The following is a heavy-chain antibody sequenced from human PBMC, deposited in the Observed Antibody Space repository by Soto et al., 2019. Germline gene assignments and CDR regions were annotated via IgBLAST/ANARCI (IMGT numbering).Heavy chain of an antibody. J-gene: IGHJ6*02. V-gene: IGHV3-23*01. D-gene: IGHD3-22*01. CDR1: GFTFSSYA. CDR3: AKDGSYDSSGYPSSYYYYYGMDV. Sequence: GGSLRLSCAASGFTFSSYAMSWVRQAPGKGLEWVSAISGSGGSTYYADSVKGRFTISRDNSKNTLYLQMNSLRAEDTAVYYCAKDGSYDSSGYPSSYYYYYGMDVWGQGTTVTVSS. CDR2: ISGSGGST.